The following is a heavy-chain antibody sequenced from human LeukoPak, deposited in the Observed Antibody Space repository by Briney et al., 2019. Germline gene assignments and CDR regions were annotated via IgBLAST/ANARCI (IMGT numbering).Heavy chain of an antibody. CDR1: GGSISSGDYY. D-gene: IGHD6-19*01. CDR2: IYYSGST. J-gene: IGHJ4*02. V-gene: IGHV4-30-4*01. CDR3: ARVCIAVAGTRYFDY. Sequence: SETLSLTCTVSGGSISSGDYYWSWIRQPPGKGLEWIGYIYYSGSTYYNPSLKSRVTISVVTSKNQFSLKLSSVTAADTAVYYCARVCIAVAGTRYFDYWGQGTLVTVSS.